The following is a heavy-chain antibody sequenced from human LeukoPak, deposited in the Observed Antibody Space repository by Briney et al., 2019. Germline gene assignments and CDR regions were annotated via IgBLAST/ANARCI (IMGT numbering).Heavy chain of an antibody. CDR3: AKGLGYCSGGSCLNWFDP. V-gene: IGHV3-30*18. J-gene: IGHJ5*02. CDR1: GFTFSSYG. D-gene: IGHD2-15*01. CDR2: ISYDGSNK. Sequence: GGSLRLSCAASGFTFSSYGMHWVRQAPGKGLEWVAVISYDGSNKYYADSVKGRFTISRDNSKNTLYLQMNSLRAEDTAVYYCAKGLGYCSGGSCLNWFDPWGQGTLVTVSS.